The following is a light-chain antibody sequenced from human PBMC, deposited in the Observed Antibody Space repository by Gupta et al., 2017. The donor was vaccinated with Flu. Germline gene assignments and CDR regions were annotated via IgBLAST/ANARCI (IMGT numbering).Light chain of an antibody. Sequence: QMTQSPSSLSASVGDSVTITCRASQGIKHYVAWYHHRPGEAPKLLIRDASTLLSGVPSRFGGSGFGTEFTLTISSLQPEDVGTYYCQKRNSRSWTLGQGTXVEIK. J-gene: IGKJ1*01. CDR1: QGIKHY. V-gene: IGKV1-27*01. CDR2: DAS. CDR3: QKRNSRSWT.